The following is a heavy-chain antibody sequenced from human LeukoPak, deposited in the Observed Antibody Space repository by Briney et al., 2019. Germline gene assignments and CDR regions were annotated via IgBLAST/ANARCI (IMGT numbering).Heavy chain of an antibody. CDR3: ARGGWGSSPYFDY. J-gene: IGHJ4*02. CDR1: GYTFTGYY. D-gene: IGHD6-6*01. V-gene: IGHV1-2*02. Sequence: ASVKVSCKASGYTFTGYYMHWVRQAPGQGLEWVGSINPNTGDTNYPQNFQGRVTRTRDTSISTAYMELSRLRSDDTAVYYCARGGWGSSPYFDYWGQGTLVTVSS. CDR2: INPNTGDT.